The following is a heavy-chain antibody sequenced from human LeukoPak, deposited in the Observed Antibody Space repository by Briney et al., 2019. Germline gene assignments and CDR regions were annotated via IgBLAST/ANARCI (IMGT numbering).Heavy chain of an antibody. V-gene: IGHV1-69*04. CDR2: IIPIFGIA. CDR1: GGTFSSYA. CDR3: ARDTVVQGLRQLEYYYYGMDV. J-gene: IGHJ6*02. Sequence: SVKASCKASGGTFSSYAISWVRQAPGQGLEWMGRIIPIFGIANYAQKFQGRVTITADKSTSTAYMELSSLRSEDTAVYYCARDTVVQGLRQLEYYYYGMDVWGQGTTVTVSS. D-gene: IGHD4-17*01.